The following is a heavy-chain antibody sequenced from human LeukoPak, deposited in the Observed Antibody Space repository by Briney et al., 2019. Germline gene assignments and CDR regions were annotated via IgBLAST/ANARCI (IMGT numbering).Heavy chain of an antibody. J-gene: IGHJ5*02. CDR3: ARAAGSGYNWFDP. D-gene: IGHD6-19*01. Sequence: SETLSLTCAVYGGSFSGYYWSWIRQPPGKGLEWIREINHSGSTNYNPSLKSRVTISVDTSKNQFSLKLSSVTAADTAVYYCARAAGSGYNWFDPWGQGTLVTVSS. CDR1: GGSFSGYY. V-gene: IGHV4-34*01. CDR2: INHSGST.